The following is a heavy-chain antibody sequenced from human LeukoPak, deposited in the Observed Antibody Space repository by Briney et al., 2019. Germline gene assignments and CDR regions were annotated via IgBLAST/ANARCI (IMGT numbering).Heavy chain of an antibody. V-gene: IGHV4-34*01. CDR2: INHSGRT. J-gene: IGHJ4*02. CDR3: ARGSRGVASPFDY. CDR1: GGSFRGYY. D-gene: IGHD2-15*01. Sequence: SETLSLTCAVYGGSFRGYYWSWIRQPPGKGLEWIGEINHSGRTNNNTSLKSQFTISVDTSKNKFSLKLSSVTAAETAVYYCARGSRGVASPFDYWGQGTLVTVSS.